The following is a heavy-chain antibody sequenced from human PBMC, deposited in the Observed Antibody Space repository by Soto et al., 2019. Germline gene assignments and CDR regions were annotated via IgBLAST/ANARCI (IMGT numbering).Heavy chain of an antibody. CDR3: AKNGGSGSYDY. CDR2: ISSSSSSR. J-gene: IGHJ4*02. V-gene: IGHV3-48*03. Sequence: GGSLRLCFAASGFTFSSYEMNWVRQAPGEGLEWVSYISSSSSSRIYADSVKGRFTISRDNAKKSLDLQINSLRTKDTAVYYCAKNGGSGSYDYWGQGTLVTVSS. CDR1: GFTFSSYE. D-gene: IGHD3-10*01.